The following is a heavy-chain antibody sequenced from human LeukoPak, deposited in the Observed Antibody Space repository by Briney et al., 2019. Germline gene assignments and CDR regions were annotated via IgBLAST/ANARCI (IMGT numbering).Heavy chain of an antibody. Sequence: PGGSLRLSCAASGFTFSSYAMSWVRQAPGKGLEWVSAISGSGGSTYYADSVKGRSTISRDNSKNTLYLQMNSLRAEDTAVYYCAKPTKDIVVVPAATAVDYWGQGTLVTVSS. J-gene: IGHJ4*02. V-gene: IGHV3-23*01. CDR3: AKPTKDIVVVPAATAVDY. D-gene: IGHD2-2*01. CDR2: ISGSGGST. CDR1: GFTFSSYA.